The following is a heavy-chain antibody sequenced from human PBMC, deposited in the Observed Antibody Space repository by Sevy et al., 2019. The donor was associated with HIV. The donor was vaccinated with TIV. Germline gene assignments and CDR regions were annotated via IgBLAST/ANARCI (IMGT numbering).Heavy chain of an antibody. D-gene: IGHD3-10*01. CDR1: GFTYNGYG. Sequence: GGSLRLSCAAFGFTYNGYGMHWVRQAPGKGLEWVAVISYDGSRTSYADSVKGRFTISRDNSKNTLFLQMNSLRAADTAVYYCTRVRGLLGWFDSWGQGTLVTVSS. J-gene: IGHJ5*01. CDR2: ISYDGSRT. V-gene: IGHV3-30*12. CDR3: TRVRGLLGWFDS.